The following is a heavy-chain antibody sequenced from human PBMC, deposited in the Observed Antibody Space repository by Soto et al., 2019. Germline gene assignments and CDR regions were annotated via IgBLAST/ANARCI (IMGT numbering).Heavy chain of an antibody. CDR1: AVTLTSYA. J-gene: IGHJ4*02. D-gene: IGHD4-17*01. V-gene: IGHV1-69*13. CDR2: IIPIFGTA. CDR3: AGHSDQMFPSHGDYGDSSEFRY. Sequence: SVKVSCNASAVTLTSYAISWVRQAPGQGLEWMGGIIPIFGTANYSQKFQGRVTITADESTSTAYMELNSLRSEDTAVYYCAGHSDQMFPSHGDYGDSSEFRYWGQGTLVTVSS.